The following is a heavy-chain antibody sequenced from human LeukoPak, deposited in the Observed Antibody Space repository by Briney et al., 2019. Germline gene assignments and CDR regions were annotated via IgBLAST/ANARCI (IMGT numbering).Heavy chain of an antibody. CDR2: VSYDGTKK. D-gene: IGHD3-10*01. CDR3: AKAYRWFGEFLDAFDV. V-gene: IGHV3-30*18. CDR1: GFTFSSYG. J-gene: IGHJ3*01. Sequence: GGSLRLSCAASGFTFSSYGMHWVRQAPGKGLEWVAAVSYDGTKKYYADSVKGRFTISRDNSKNTLYLQMNSLGAEDTAVYSCAKAYRWFGEFLDAFDVWGQGTMVTVSS.